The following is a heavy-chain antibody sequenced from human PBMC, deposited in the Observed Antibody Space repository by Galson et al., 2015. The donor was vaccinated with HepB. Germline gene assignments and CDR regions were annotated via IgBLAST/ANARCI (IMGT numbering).Heavy chain of an antibody. J-gene: IGHJ4*02. CDR1: GFTFSSYW. CDR2: IKQDGSEK. Sequence: SLRLSCAASGFTFSSYWMSWVRQAPGKGLEWVANIKQDGSEKYYVDSVKGRFTISRDNAKNSLYLQMNSLRAEDTAVYYCARDVVVVPAANRGYSYGLDLVYWGKGTLVTVSS. CDR3: ARDVVVVPAANRGYSYGLDLVY. D-gene: IGHD2-2*01. V-gene: IGHV3-7*01.